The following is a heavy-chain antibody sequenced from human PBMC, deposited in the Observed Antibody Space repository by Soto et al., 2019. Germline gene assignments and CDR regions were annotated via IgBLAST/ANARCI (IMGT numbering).Heavy chain of an antibody. CDR2: ISYDGSNK. V-gene: IGHV3-30-3*01. CDR3: ARDDRQWLPLYGMDV. J-gene: IGHJ6*02. Sequence: QPGGSLRLSCAASGFTFSSYAMHWVRQAPGKGLEWVAVISYDGSNKYYADSVKGRFTISRDNSKNTLYLQMNSLRAEDTAVYYCARDDRQWLPLYGMDVWGQGTTVTVSS. D-gene: IGHD6-19*01. CDR1: GFTFSSYA.